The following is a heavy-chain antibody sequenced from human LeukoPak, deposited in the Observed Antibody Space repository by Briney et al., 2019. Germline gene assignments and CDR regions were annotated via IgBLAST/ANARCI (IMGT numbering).Heavy chain of an antibody. Sequence: VAITSSDGRNRFYADSVKGRFTVSRDNSKNTLYLQMDSLRVEDMALYYCAKEHSSGWPNFDSWGQGTLVTVSS. J-gene: IGHJ4*02. CDR2: TSSDGRNR. V-gene: IGHV3-30*18. D-gene: IGHD6-19*01. CDR3: AKEHSSGWPNFDS.